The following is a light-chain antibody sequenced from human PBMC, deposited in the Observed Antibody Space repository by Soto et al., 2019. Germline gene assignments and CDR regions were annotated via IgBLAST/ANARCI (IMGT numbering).Light chain of an antibody. CDR2: ATS. Sequence: IVFKKSAGTVSLYPEETATLSCRASQTVNSDYLAWFQQRPGQAPRLLIFATSRRATDIPDRFSGSGSGTDFTLAIRRLEPEDFALYYCHQFGYSPRTFAQGTKVDIK. J-gene: IGKJ1*01. CDR1: QTVNSDY. CDR3: HQFGYSPRT. V-gene: IGKV3-20*01.